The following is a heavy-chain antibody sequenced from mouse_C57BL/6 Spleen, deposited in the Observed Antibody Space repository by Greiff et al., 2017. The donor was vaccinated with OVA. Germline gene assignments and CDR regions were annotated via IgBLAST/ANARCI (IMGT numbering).Heavy chain of an antibody. J-gene: IGHJ2*01. CDR1: GYTFTSYW. D-gene: IGHD1-1*01. V-gene: IGHV1-59*01. CDR2: IDPSDSYT. CDR3: ARGTTVVRAPFDY. Sequence: QVQLKQPGAELVRPGTSVKLSCKASGYTFTSYWMHWVKQRPGQGLEWIGVIDPSDSYTNYNQKFKGKATLTVDTSSSTAYMQLSSLTSEDSAVYYCARGTTVVRAPFDYWGQGTTLTVSS.